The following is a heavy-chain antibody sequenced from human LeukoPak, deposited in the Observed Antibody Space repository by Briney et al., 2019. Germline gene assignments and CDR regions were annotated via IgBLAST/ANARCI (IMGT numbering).Heavy chain of an antibody. V-gene: IGHV4-4*07. CDR2: IYXSGST. Sequence: IYXSGSTNYNPSLKSRVTMSVDTSKNQFSLKLSSVTAADTAVYYCARDQRPYDSSGYYLTNFDYWGQGTLVTVSS. D-gene: IGHD3-22*01. CDR3: ARDQRPYDSSGYYLTNFDY. J-gene: IGHJ4*02.